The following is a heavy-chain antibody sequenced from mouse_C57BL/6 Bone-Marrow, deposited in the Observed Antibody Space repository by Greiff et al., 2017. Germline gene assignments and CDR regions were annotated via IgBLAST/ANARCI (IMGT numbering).Heavy chain of an antibody. V-gene: IGHV1-55*01. J-gene: IGHJ2*01. CDR3: ARRDYSNYGDY. Sequence: QVQLQQPGAELVKPGASVKMSCKASGYTFTSYWITWVKQRPGQGLEWIGDIYPGSGSTNYNETFKSKATLTVDTSSSTAYMQLSSLTSEASAVYYSARRDYSNYGDYWGQGTTLTVSS. CDR2: IYPGSGST. CDR1: GYTFTSYW. D-gene: IGHD2-5*01.